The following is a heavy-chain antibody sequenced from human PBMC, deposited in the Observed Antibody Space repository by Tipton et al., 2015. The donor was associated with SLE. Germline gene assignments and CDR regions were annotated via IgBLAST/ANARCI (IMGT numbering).Heavy chain of an antibody. J-gene: IGHJ3*02. CDR2: ISYDGSNK. V-gene: IGHV3-30-3*01. D-gene: IGHD6-19*01. CDR1: GFTFSSYA. Sequence: SLRLSCAASGFTFSSYAMHWVRQAPGKGLEWVAVISYDGSNKYYADSVKGQFTISRDNSKNTLYLQMNSLRAEDTAVYYCARDRSSGWLEAFDIWGQGTMVTVSS. CDR3: ARDRSSGWLEAFDI.